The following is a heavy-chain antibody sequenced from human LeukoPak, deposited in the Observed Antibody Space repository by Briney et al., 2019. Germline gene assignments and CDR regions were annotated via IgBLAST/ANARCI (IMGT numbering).Heavy chain of an antibody. CDR3: AKDFANWGLMDV. D-gene: IGHD7-27*01. CDR2: ISGDGGST. Sequence: PGGSLRLSCAASGFTFDDYAMHSVRQAPGKGLEWVSLISGDGGSTYYADSVKGRFTISRDNSKNSLYLQMNSLRTEDTALYYCAKDFANWGLMDVWGKGTTVTVSS. J-gene: IGHJ6*04. V-gene: IGHV3-43*02. CDR1: GFTFDDYA.